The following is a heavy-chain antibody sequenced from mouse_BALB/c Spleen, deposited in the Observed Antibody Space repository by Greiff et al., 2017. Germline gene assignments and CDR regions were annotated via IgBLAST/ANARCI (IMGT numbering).Heavy chain of an antibody. J-gene: IGHJ4*01. V-gene: IGHV1S56*01. CDR2: IYPGNVNT. CDR1: GYTFTSYY. Sequence: VKLMESGPELVKPGASVRISCKASGYTFTSYYIHWVKQRPGQGLEWIGWIYPGNVNTKYNEKFKGKATLTADKSSSTAYMQLSSLTSEDSAVYFCARGDAMDYWGQGTSVTVSS. CDR3: ARGDAMDY.